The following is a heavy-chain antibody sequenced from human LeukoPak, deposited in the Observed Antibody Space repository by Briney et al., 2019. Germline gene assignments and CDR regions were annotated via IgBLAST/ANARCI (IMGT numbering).Heavy chain of an antibody. Sequence: PGGSLRLSCAASGFTVSSNYMSWVRQAPGKGLEWVAVISYDGSNKYYADSVKGRFTISRDNSKNTLYLQMNSLRAEDTAVYYCATSSGYYYYGMDVWGQGTTVTVSS. CDR1: GFTVSSNY. D-gene: IGHD3-22*01. CDR3: ATSSGYYYYGMDV. V-gene: IGHV3-30-3*01. CDR2: ISYDGSNK. J-gene: IGHJ6*02.